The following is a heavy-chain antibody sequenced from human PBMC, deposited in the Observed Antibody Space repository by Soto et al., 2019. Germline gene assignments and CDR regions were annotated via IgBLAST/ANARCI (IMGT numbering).Heavy chain of an antibody. CDR1: GYTVTSYD. J-gene: IGHJ4*02. CDR3: TRGQGNH. Sequence: QVQLVQSGAEVKKPGASVRVSCKASGYTVTSYDIYWVRQATGQGLEWMGWMNPFSGNAVYTQKFQDRVTMTRDTSINTAYMEMSGLGSEDTALYYCTRGQGNHWGQGSLVTVSS. CDR2: MNPFSGNA. V-gene: IGHV1-8*01.